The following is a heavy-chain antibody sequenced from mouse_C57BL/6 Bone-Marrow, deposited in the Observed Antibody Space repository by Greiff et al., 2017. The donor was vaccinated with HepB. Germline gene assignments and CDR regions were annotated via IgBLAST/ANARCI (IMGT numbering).Heavy chain of an antibody. CDR1: GFSLTSYG. CDR3: ARKGDYGRAMDY. CDR2: IWSGGST. J-gene: IGHJ4*01. V-gene: IGHV2-2*01. Sequence: QVQLKESGPGLVQPSQSLSITCTVSGFSLTSYGVHWVRQSPGKGLEWLGVIWSGGSTDYNAAFISRLSISKNNSKSQVFFKMNSLQADDTAIYYCARKGDYGRAMDYWGQGTSVTVSS. D-gene: IGHD2-4*01.